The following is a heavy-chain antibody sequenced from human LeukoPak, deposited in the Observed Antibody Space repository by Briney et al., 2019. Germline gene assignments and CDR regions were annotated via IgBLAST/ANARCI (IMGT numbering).Heavy chain of an antibody. CDR3: ARDPGSFLSSTGWLNWFAP. CDR2: ISANNGNT. D-gene: IGHD6-19*01. V-gene: IGHV1-18*01. Sequence: GASVKVSCTASGYTFTTFGISWVRQAPGQGLEWMGWISANNGNTNYAQKFQGRVIMTTDTSTSTAYMELRSLRSDDTAVYYCARDPGSFLSSTGWLNWFAPWGQEPWSPSPQ. CDR1: GYTFTTFG. J-gene: IGHJ5*02.